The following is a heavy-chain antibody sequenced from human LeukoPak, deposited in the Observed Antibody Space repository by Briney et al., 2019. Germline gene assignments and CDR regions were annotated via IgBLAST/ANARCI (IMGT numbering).Heavy chain of an antibody. CDR1: GDSISSHY. CDR3: AGGLLKGQLHLGYSYYMDV. D-gene: IGHD2-2*01. J-gene: IGHJ6*03. V-gene: IGHV4-59*11. Sequence: SETLSLTCTVSGDSISSHYWSWIRQPPGKGLEWIGYIYYSESTYYNPSLKSRVTTSVDTSKNQFSLKLTSVTAADTAVYYCAGGLLKGQLHLGYSYYMDVWGKGTTITVSS. CDR2: IYYSEST.